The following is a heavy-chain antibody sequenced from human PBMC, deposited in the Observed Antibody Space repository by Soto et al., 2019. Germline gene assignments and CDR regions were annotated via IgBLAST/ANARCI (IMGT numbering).Heavy chain of an antibody. CDR1: GGSFTSNNW. CDR2: IYRTGST. CDR3: ASRDPGTSVDY. V-gene: IGHV4-4*02. Sequence: SETLSLTCAVSGGSFTSNNWWTWVRQPPGQGLEWIGEIYRTGSTNYNPSLKSLVTISLDKSENQFSLKVTSLTAADTAVYYCASRDPGTSVDYWGQGTLVTVSS. J-gene: IGHJ4*02. D-gene: IGHD1-7*01.